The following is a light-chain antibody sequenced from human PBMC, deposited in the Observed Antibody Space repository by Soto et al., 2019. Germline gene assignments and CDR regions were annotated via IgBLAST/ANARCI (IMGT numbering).Light chain of an antibody. CDR3: QQYVSSWRT. CDR1: QSVSSSY. J-gene: IGKJ1*01. V-gene: IGKV3-20*01. CDR2: GAS. Sequence: EIVLTQSPGTLSLSPGERATLSCRASQSVSSSYLAWYQQKPGQAPRLLIYGASSRATGIPDRFSGSGSGTDFTLTISRLEPEDFAVYYCQQYVSSWRTCXLGTK.